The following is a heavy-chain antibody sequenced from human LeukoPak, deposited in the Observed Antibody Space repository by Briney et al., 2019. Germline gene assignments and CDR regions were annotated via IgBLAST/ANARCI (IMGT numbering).Heavy chain of an antibody. V-gene: IGHV3-9*01. CDR2: ISWNSGSI. CDR1: GFTFDDYA. J-gene: IGHJ6*02. D-gene: IGHD3-16*01. Sequence: PGGSLRLSCAASGFTFDDYAMHWVRQAPGKGLEWVSGISWNSGSIGYADSVKGRFTISRDNAKNSLYLQTNSLRAEDTALYYCAKGGTPGASYYYCGMDVWGQGTTVTVSS. CDR3: AKGGTPGASYYYCGMDV.